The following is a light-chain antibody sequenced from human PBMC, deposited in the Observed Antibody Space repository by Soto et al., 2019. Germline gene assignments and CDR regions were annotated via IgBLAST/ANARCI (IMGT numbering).Light chain of an antibody. CDR2: EVI. CDR1: SSDVGSYNL. V-gene: IGLV2-23*02. J-gene: IGLJ2*01. CDR3: CSYAGSTAFVV. Sequence: QSVLTQPASVSGSPGQSITISCTGTSSDVGSYNLVSWYQQQPGKAPKLMISEVIKRPSGVSHRFSGSKSGNTASLTISGLQAEDEADYYCCSYAGSTAFVVFGGGTNVTVL.